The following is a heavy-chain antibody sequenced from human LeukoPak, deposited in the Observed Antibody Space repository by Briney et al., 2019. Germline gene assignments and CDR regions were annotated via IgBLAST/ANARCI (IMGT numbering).Heavy chain of an antibody. V-gene: IGHV4-39*01. CDR2: IYYSGST. D-gene: IGHD3-10*01. Sequence: SETLSLTCSVSGDSISTSSYYWGWIRQPPGKGLEWIGSIYYSGSTYYNPSLKSRVTISVDTSKNQFSLKLSSVTAADTAVYYCARHPAFGMVRGVTYYFDYWGQGTLVTVSS. CDR3: ARHPAFGMVRGVTYYFDY. J-gene: IGHJ4*02. CDR1: GDSISTSSYY.